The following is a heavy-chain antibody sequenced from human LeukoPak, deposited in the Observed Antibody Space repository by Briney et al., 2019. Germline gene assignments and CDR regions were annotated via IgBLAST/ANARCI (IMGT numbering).Heavy chain of an antibody. CDR2: INPNSGGT. J-gene: IGHJ4*02. V-gene: IGHV1-2*02. CDR1: GYTFTGYY. D-gene: IGHD3-3*01. Sequence: GASVKVSCKASGYTFTGYYMHWVRQAPGQGLEWMGWINPNSGGTNYAQKLQGRVTMTRDTSISTAYMELSRLRSDDTAVYYCARGRPYDFWSGYYFGGSLFFDYWGQGTLVTVSS. CDR3: ARGRPYDFWSGYYFGGSLFFDY.